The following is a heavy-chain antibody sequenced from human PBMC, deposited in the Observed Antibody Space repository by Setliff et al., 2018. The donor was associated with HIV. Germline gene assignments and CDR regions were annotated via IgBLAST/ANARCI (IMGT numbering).Heavy chain of an antibody. CDR3: ARDPYWLEGYFDY. V-gene: IGHV3-21*01. CDR2: ITNTSDYI. Sequence: KTSETLSLTCTLSGFSISSDGFYWNWVRQAPGKGLEWASSITNTSDYISYGDSVKGRFTMSRDNAKNSLYLQMDSLRVEDTGFYYCARDPYWLEGYFDYWGPGTLVTVSS. J-gene: IGHJ4*02. D-gene: IGHD6-19*01. CDR1: GFSISSDG.